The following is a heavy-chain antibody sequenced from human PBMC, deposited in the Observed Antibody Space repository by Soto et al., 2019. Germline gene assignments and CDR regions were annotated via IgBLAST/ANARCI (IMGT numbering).Heavy chain of an antibody. J-gene: IGHJ4*02. CDR3: ARGGALSTSWYWGDGLDS. D-gene: IGHD6-13*01. Sequence: QVQLEQSGSEVKKSGSPVKVSCKASGYSFSSHAITWVRQAPGQGLEWMGGIIPVFGTPSYAQKFQGRVTISADKSTNTSYLELRSLRSEDTAVYYCARGGALSTSWYWGDGLDSWGQGTQVTVSS. V-gene: IGHV1-69*06. CDR2: IIPVFGTP. CDR1: GYSFSSHA.